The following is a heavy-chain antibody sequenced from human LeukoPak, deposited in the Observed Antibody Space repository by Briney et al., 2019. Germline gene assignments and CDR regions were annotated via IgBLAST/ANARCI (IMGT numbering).Heavy chain of an antibody. CDR2: INPSGGST. J-gene: IGHJ4*02. CDR3: ASALEGCSSTSCYAIDY. CDR1: GYTFTGYY. Sequence: ASVKVSCKASGYTFTGYYMHWVRQAPEQGLEWMGIINPSGGSTSYAQKFQGRVTMTRDTSTSTVYMELSSLRSEDTAVYYCASALEGCSSTSCYAIDYWGQGTLVTVSS. V-gene: IGHV1-46*01. D-gene: IGHD2-2*01.